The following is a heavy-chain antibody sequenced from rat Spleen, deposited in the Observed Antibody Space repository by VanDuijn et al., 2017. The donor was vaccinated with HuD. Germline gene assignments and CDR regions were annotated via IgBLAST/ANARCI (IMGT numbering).Heavy chain of an antibody. CDR3: TRETVGVTPLIDY. CDR2: ITHGGDTI. Sequence: EVQLVESGGGLVQPGRSLKFSCAASGFTFSNYWMTWIRQAPGKGPEWIASITHGGDTISYPDSVKGRFTISRDNAHNTLYLQMNSLQTDDTGTYYCTRETVGVTPLIDYWGQGVMVTVSS. D-gene: IGHD1-9*01. J-gene: IGHJ2*01. CDR1: GFTFSNYW. V-gene: IGHV5-31*01.